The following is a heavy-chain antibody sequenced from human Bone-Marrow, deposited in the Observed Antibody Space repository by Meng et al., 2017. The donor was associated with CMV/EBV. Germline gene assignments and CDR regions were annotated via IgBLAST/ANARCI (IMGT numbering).Heavy chain of an antibody. D-gene: IGHD4-11*01. CDR2: IWYDGSNK. CDR3: ARDSDYSNYNWFDP. V-gene: IGHV3-33*01. Sequence: GESLKISCAASGFTFSSYGMHWVRQAPGKGLEWVAVIWYDGSNKYYADSVKGRFTISRDNSKNTLYLQMNSLRAEDTAVYYCARDSDYSNYNWFDPWGQGTLVTVSS. CDR1: GFTFSSYG. J-gene: IGHJ5*02.